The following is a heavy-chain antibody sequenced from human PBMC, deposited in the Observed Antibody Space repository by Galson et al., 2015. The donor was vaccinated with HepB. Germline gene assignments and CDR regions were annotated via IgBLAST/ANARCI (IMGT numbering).Heavy chain of an antibody. D-gene: IGHD3-10*01. CDR2: ISSNGGST. Sequence: SLRLSCAASGFTFSSYAMHCVRQAPGKGLEYVSAISSNGGSTYYANSVKGRFTISRDNSKNTLYLQMGSLRAEDMAVYYCARALPWFGELYDYWGQGTLVTVSS. J-gene: IGHJ4*02. V-gene: IGHV3-64*01. CDR1: GFTFSSYA. CDR3: ARALPWFGELYDY.